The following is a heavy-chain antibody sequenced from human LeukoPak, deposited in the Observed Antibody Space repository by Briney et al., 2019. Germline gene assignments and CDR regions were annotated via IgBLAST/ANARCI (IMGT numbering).Heavy chain of an antibody. CDR2: INPNSGGT. Sequence: ASVKVSCKASGCTFTGYYMHWVRQAPGQGLEWMGWINPNSGGTSYAQKFQGRVTMTRDTSISTAYMELSRLRSDDTAVYYCARSVGFGELSFDYWGQGTLVTVSS. CDR1: GCTFTGYY. V-gene: IGHV1-2*02. D-gene: IGHD3-10*01. CDR3: ARSVGFGELSFDY. J-gene: IGHJ4*02.